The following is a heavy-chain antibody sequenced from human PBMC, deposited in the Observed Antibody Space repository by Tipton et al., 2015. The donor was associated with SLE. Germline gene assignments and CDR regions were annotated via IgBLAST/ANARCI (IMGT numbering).Heavy chain of an antibody. J-gene: IGHJ4*02. CDR2: IYYSGST. CDR1: GGSISSYY. D-gene: IGHD3-16*01. V-gene: IGHV4-59*01. CDR3: ARDPNMITFGGFDY. Sequence: LRLSCTVSGGSISSYYWSWIRQPPGKGLEWIGYIYYSGSTNYNPSLKSRVTISVDTSKNQFSLKLSSVTAADTAVYYCARDPNMITFGGFDYWGQGTLVTVSS.